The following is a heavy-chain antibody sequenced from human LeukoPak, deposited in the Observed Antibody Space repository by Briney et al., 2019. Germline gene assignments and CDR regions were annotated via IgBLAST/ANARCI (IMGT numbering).Heavy chain of an antibody. CDR3: ARPRRVPAAIDDAFDI. CDR1: GGTFSSYA. J-gene: IGHJ3*02. V-gene: IGHV1-69*13. CDR2: TIPIFGTA. D-gene: IGHD2-2*01. Sequence: ASVKVSCKASGGTFSSYAISWVRQAPGQGLEWMGGTIPIFGTANYAQKFQGRVTITADESTSTAYMELSSLRSEDTAAYYCARPRRVPAAIDDAFDIWGQGTMVTVSS.